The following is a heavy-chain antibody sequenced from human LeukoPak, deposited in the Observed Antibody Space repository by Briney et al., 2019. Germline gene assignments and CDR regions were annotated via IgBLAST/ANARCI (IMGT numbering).Heavy chain of an antibody. CDR3: AKEMTYIRAATGLDY. Sequence: PGGSLRLSCAASGFTFSSYGMHWVRQAPGKGLEWVAFIRYDGSNKYYADSVKGRFTISRDNSKNTLYLQMNSLRAEDTAVYYCAKEMTYIRAATGLDYWGQGTLVTVSS. J-gene: IGHJ4*02. D-gene: IGHD6-13*01. CDR1: GFTFSSYG. CDR2: IRYDGSNK. V-gene: IGHV3-30*02.